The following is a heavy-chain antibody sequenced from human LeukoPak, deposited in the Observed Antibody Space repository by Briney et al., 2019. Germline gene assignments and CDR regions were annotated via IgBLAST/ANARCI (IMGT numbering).Heavy chain of an antibody. CDR2: IYTSGST. CDR1: GGSISSGSYY. Sequence: SETLSLTSTVSGGSISSGSYYWRWIRQPAGKGLEWIGRIYTSGSTNYNPSLKSRVTMSVDTSKNQFSLKLSSVTAADTAVYYCARDTGVLWFGELSAFDIWGQGTMVTVSS. CDR3: ARDTGVLWFGELSAFDI. V-gene: IGHV4-61*02. D-gene: IGHD3-10*01. J-gene: IGHJ3*02.